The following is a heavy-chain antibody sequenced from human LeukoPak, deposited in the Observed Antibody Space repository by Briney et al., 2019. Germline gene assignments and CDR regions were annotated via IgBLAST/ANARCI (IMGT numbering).Heavy chain of an antibody. CDR1: GGTFSSYA. J-gene: IGHJ5*02. CDR2: IIPIFGTA. CDR3: ARDLELLGWFDP. D-gene: IGHD1-26*01. Sequence: ASVKVSCKASGGTFSSYAISWVRQAPGQGLEWMGGIIPIFGTANYAQKFQGRVTITADESTSTAYMELSSQRSEDTAVYYCARDLELLGWFDPWGQGTLVTVSS. V-gene: IGHV1-69*13.